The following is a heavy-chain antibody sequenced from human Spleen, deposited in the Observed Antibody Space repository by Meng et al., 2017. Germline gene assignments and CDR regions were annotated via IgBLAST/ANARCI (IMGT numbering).Heavy chain of an antibody. J-gene: IGHJ6*02. D-gene: IGHD5-12*01. CDR1: GGSISSYY. CDR2: IYSTGSS. V-gene: IGHV4-4*07. CDR3: ARDAVNSATNYYYGMDV. Sequence: GSLRLSCTVSGGSISSYYWSWIRQPPGKGLEWIGRIYSTGSSNYNPSLQSRATMSVDTSKNQFSLKLTSVTATDTAVYFCARDAVNSATNYYYGMDVWGQGTTVTVSS.